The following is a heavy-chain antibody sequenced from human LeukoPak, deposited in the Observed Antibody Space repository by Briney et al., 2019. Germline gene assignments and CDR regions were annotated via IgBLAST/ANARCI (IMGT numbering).Heavy chain of an antibody. CDR2: INHNGST. J-gene: IGHJ6*03. V-gene: IGHV4-34*01. D-gene: IGHD5-18*01. CDR3: ARGRGYSSGFDYYYYYMAV. CDR1: GGSFSGYY. Sequence: SETLSLTCAVYGGSFSGYYWSWIRQPPGKGLEWIGEINHNGSTNYNPSLQTRVTISVAHSNNKFSVKLSSVTAANTAVYYCARGRGYSSGFDYYYYYMAVWGKGTTVTVSS.